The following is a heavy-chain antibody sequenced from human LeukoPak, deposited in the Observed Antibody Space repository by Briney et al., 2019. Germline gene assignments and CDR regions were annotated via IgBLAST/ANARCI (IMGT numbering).Heavy chain of an antibody. CDR2: ISRGSDHI. CDR1: GFTFSSYT. V-gene: IGHV3-21*01. J-gene: IGHJ4*02. D-gene: IGHD3-22*01. Sequence: GGSLRLSCAASGFTFSSYTMNWVRQAPGKGLEWVSSISRGSDHIFYADSMKGRFTISRDNAKNSLYLQMNSLGAEDTAVYYCARPYDTRGYFPDYWGQGTLVTVSS. CDR3: ARPYDTRGYFPDY.